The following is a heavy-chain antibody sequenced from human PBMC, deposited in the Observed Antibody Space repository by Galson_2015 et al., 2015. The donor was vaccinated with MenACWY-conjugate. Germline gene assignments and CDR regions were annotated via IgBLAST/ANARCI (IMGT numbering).Heavy chain of an antibody. CDR2: IDGSDGST. CDR1: GFTFSSYA. D-gene: IGHD5-12*01. Sequence: LRLSCAASGFTFSSYAMSWVRQAPGKGLEWLSTIDGSDGSTFYADSVRGRFTISRDNSKNTLYLQMNSLRAEDTAVYYCAKPDPMIGYRGRLDYWGKGTLVTVSS. J-gene: IGHJ4*02. CDR3: AKPDPMIGYRGRLDY. V-gene: IGHV3-23*01.